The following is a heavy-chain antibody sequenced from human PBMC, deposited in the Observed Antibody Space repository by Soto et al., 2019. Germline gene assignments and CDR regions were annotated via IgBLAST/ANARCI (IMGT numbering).Heavy chain of an antibody. Sequence: QVQLVQSGTEVKKPGASVKVSCKTSGYTFTNYGISWVRQAPGQGLEWMGWINVYNGDTNYAQNLQGRVTMTTDTTAGTAYREQRSLISDDTTVYFCARVRGGYADTCGRGTLVTVSP. CDR3: ARVRGGYADT. CDR2: INVYNGDT. CDR1: GYTFTNYG. D-gene: IGHD2-15*01. V-gene: IGHV1-18*01. J-gene: IGHJ5*02.